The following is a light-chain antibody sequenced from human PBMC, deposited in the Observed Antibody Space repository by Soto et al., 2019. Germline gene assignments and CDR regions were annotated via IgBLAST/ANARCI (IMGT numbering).Light chain of an antibody. CDR2: DVS. CDR1: SSDVGAYNY. V-gene: IGLV2-11*01. Sequence: QSALTQPRSVSGSPGQSVTISCTGTSSDVGAYNYVSWYQQHPGKAPELMIYDVSKRPSGVPDRFSGSKSGNTASLTISGLQDEDEADYYCCSYAGTYTYVFGTGTKLTVL. J-gene: IGLJ1*01. CDR3: CSYAGTYTYV.